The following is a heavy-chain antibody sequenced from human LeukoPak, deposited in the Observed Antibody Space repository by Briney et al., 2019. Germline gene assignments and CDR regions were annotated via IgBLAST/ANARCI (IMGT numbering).Heavy chain of an antibody. CDR1: GYTFTSYD. Sequence: SVKVSCKASGYTFTSYDINWVRQATGQGLEWMGWMNPNSGNTGYAQKFQGRVTMTRNTSISTAYMELSSLRSEDTAVYYCARRPGGYYYDSSGLADYWGQGTLVTVSS. J-gene: IGHJ4*02. D-gene: IGHD3-22*01. CDR2: MNPNSGNT. CDR3: ARRPGGYYYDSSGLADY. V-gene: IGHV1-8*01.